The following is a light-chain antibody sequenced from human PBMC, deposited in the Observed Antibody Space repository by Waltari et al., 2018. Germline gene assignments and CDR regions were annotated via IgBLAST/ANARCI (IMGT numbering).Light chain of an antibody. J-gene: IGLJ2*01. CDR1: ISNIGAGYD. CDR2: GNN. Sequence: QSVLTQPPSVSAAPGRRVTISCTGDISNIGAGYDVHWYQQLPETSPKLLIYGNNNRPSGVPARFSASRSGTSASLAITWVQAEDEADYYCQSFDGRRTLFGGGTKLTVL. V-gene: IGLV1-40*01. CDR3: QSFDGRRTL.